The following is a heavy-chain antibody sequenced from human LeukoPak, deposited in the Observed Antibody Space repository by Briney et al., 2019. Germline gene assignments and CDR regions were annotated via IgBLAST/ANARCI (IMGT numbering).Heavy chain of an antibody. V-gene: IGHV3-73*01. D-gene: IGHD3-16*01. CDR2: IRSKANSYAT. Sequence: GGSLRLSCAASGFTFSGSAMHWVRQASGKGLEWVGRIRSKANSYATAYAASVKGRFTISRDDSKNTAYLQMNSLKTEDTAVYYCTRQRWRNKGGRVSHYYYMDVWGKGTTVTISS. CDR1: GFTFSGSA. CDR3: TRQRWRNKGGRVSHYYYMDV. J-gene: IGHJ6*03.